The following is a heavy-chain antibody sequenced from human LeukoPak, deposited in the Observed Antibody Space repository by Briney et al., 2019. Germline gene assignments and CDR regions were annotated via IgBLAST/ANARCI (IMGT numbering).Heavy chain of an antibody. V-gene: IGHV3-53*01. CDR3: AKDIYDRTGEPGEDAFDI. Sequence: GGSLRLSCAASGFAVSSNYMSWVRQAPGKGLEWVSVIYSGGSTYYADSVKGRFTISRDNSKNTLYLQMNSLGAEDTAVYYCAKDIYDRTGEPGEDAFDIWGQGTMVTVSS. CDR1: GFAVSSNY. J-gene: IGHJ3*02. D-gene: IGHD3-22*01. CDR2: IYSGGST.